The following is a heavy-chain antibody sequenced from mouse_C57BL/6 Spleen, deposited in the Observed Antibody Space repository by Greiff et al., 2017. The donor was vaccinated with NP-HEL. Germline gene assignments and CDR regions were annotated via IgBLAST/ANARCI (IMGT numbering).Heavy chain of an antibody. V-gene: IGHV1-64*01. D-gene: IGHD2-12*01. CDR2: IHPNSGST. Sequence: QVHVKQSGAELVKPGASVKLSCKASGYTFTSYWMHWVKQRPGQGLEWIGMIHPNSGSTTYNEKFKSKATLTVDKSSSTAYMQLSSLTSEDSAVYYCAKLRDYAMDYWGQGTSVTVSS. J-gene: IGHJ4*01. CDR3: AKLRDYAMDY. CDR1: GYTFTSYW.